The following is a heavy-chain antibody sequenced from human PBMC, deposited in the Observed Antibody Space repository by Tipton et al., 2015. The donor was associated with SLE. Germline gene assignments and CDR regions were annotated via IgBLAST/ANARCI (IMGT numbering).Heavy chain of an antibody. D-gene: IGHD3-3*01. J-gene: IGHJ4*02. Sequence: GHVTISADKSISTAYLQWSSLKASDTAMYYCARRGSGYYGGDFDYWGQGTLVTVSS. CDR3: ARRGSGYYGGDFDY. V-gene: IGHV5-10-1*01.